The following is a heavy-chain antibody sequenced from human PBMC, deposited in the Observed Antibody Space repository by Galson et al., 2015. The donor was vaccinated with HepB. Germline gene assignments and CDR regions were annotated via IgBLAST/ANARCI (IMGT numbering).Heavy chain of an antibody. V-gene: IGHV3-33*06. J-gene: IGHJ4*02. CDR2: IWYDGSYK. D-gene: IGHD3-9*01. CDR3: ANFLTGYYHIDN. CDR1: GFTFSNYG. Sequence: SLRLSCAASGFTFSNYGMHWVRQAPGKGLEWVAVIWYDGSYKYYADSVKGRFTISRDNSKNTLYLQMNSLRAEDTAVYYCANFLTGYYHIDNWGQGTLVTVSS.